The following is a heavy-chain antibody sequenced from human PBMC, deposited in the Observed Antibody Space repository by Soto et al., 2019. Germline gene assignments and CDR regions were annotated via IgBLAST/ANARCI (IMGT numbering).Heavy chain of an antibody. J-gene: IGHJ6*02. V-gene: IGHV1-2*04. D-gene: IGHD3-16*02. Sequence: ASVKVSCKASGYTFTGYYMHWVRQAPGQGLEWMGWINPNSGGTNYAQKFQGWVTMTRDTSISTAYMELSRLRSDDTAVYYCARAYDYVWGSYRPYYYYYGMDVWGQGXTVTVSS. CDR3: ARAYDYVWGSYRPYYYYYGMDV. CDR2: INPNSGGT. CDR1: GYTFTGYY.